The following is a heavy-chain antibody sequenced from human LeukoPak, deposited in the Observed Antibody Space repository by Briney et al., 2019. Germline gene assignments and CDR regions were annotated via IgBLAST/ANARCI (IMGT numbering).Heavy chain of an antibody. CDR3: ARDRPESGYDNDY. V-gene: IGHV1-69*04. Sequence: SVKVSCKASGGTFSSYAISWVRQAPGQGLEWMGRIIPILGIANYAQKFQGRVTITADKSTSTAYMELSSLRSEDTAVYYCARDRPESGYDNDYWGQGTLVTVSS. J-gene: IGHJ4*02. CDR2: IIPILGIA. CDR1: GGTFSSYA. D-gene: IGHD5-12*01.